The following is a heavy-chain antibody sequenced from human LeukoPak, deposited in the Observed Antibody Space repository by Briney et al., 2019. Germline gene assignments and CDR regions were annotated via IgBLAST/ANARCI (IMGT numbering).Heavy chain of an antibody. CDR2: ISGSGAGK. Sequence: GGSLRLSCAASGFTFSPYAMTWVRQAPGKGLEWVSSISGSGAGKFYAAPVKGRFTTSRDNSKNTLYVQMNSLRAEDTAVYYCAKAAYGDYAGAFDIWGQGTMVIVSS. V-gene: IGHV3-23*01. CDR1: GFTFSPYA. CDR3: AKAAYGDYAGAFDI. J-gene: IGHJ3*02. D-gene: IGHD4-17*01.